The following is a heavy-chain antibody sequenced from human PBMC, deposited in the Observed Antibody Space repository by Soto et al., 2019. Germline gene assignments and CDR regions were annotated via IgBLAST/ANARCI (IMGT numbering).Heavy chain of an antibody. Sequence: QVQLVESGGGVVQPGRSLRLSCAASGFTFSSTAMHWVRQSPGKGLEWVAVISQDGSNKYNADSVKGRFTISRDNSKNTLFIQMNSLRAADTAVYYCARDECTGRPRDYWGKGTLVTVSS. V-gene: IGHV3-30-3*01. CDR3: ARDECTGRPRDY. J-gene: IGHJ4*02. CDR1: GFTFSSTA. D-gene: IGHD1-1*01. CDR2: ISQDGSNK.